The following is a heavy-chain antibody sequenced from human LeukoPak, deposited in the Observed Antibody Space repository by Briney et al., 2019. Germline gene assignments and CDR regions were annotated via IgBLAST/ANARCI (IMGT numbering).Heavy chain of an antibody. V-gene: IGHV3-30*02. CDR3: AKDDCRGDCWPADY. Sequence: GRSLRLSCAASGFTFSSYGMHWVRQAPGKGLEWVAFIRYDGSNKYYADSVKGRFTISRDNSKNTLYLQMNSLRAEDTAVYYCAKDDCRGDCWPADYWGQGTLVTVFS. J-gene: IGHJ4*02. CDR2: IRYDGSNK. CDR1: GFTFSSYG. D-gene: IGHD2-21*01.